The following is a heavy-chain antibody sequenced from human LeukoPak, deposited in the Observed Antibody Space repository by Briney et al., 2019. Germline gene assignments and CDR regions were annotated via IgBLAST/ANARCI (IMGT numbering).Heavy chain of an antibody. CDR3: AKAKGFAAMYYFDY. CDR1: GFTLRDYA. CDR2: ISFNSDNI. V-gene: IGHV3-9*01. J-gene: IGHJ4*02. D-gene: IGHD3-10*01. Sequence: GGSLRLSCAASGFTLRDYAMHWVRQVPGKGLEWVSGISFNSDNIDYADSVKGRFPISRDNANNSLHLQMNSLRVEDPAWYYCAKAKGFAAMYYFDYWGQGALVTVPS.